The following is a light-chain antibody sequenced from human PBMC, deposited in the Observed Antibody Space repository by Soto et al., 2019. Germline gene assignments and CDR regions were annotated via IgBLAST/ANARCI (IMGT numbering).Light chain of an antibody. J-gene: IGKJ1*01. CDR3: QQYSEFPRT. CDR2: GVS. Sequence: IVLTQSTGTLSLSPGERATLSCRASQSVSSSYLAWYQQKPGQAPRLLIYGVSIRATGIPDRFSGSGSETDFTLTIIRLEPEDFAVYSCQQYSEFPRTFGQGTRVEIK. V-gene: IGKV3-20*01. CDR1: QSVSSSY.